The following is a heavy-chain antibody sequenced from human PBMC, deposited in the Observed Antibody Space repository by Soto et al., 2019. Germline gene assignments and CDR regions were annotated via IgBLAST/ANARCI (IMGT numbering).Heavy chain of an antibody. CDR3: ARFDCSGGSCYLVFDY. CDR2: ISAYNGNT. CDR1: GYTFTSYG. D-gene: IGHD2-15*01. Sequence: ASVKVSCKASGYTFTSYGISWVRQAPGQGLEWMGWISAYNGNTNYAQKLQGRVTMTTDTSTSTAYMELRSLRSDDTAVYYCARFDCSGGSCYLVFDYWGQGSLVTGSS. J-gene: IGHJ4*02. V-gene: IGHV1-18*01.